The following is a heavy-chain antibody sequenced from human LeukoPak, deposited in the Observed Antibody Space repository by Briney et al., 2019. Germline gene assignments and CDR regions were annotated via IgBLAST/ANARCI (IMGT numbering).Heavy chain of an antibody. V-gene: IGHV3-20*04. Sequence: GGSLRLSCAASGFTFDDIALTGSGKLQGKGRGWVSGINWNGGSTGYADSVKGRFTISRDNAKNSLYLQMNSLRAEDTALYYCARGAEVQLWSYYFDYWGQGTLVTVSS. D-gene: IGHD5-18*01. CDR3: ARGAEVQLWSYYFDY. CDR1: GFTFDDIA. CDR2: INWNGGST. J-gene: IGHJ4*02.